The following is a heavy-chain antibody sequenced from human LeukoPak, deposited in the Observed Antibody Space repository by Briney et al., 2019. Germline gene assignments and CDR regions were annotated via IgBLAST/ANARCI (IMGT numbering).Heavy chain of an antibody. V-gene: IGHV3-7*01. Sequence: GGSLRLSCAASGFTFSNYWMSWVRQAPGKGLEWVANIKQDGSEKYYVDSVKGRFTISRDNAESSLYLLLNSLRAEDTAVYYCAREEYTYGHGGFDFWGQGSLVTVSS. D-gene: IGHD5-18*01. J-gene: IGHJ4*02. CDR2: IKQDGSEK. CDR3: AREEYTYGHGGFDF. CDR1: GFTFSNYW.